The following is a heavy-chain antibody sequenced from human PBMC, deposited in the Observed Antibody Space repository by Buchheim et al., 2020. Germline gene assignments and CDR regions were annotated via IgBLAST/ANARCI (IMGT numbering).Heavy chain of an antibody. CDR1: GFTFSNYA. J-gene: IGHJ4*02. Sequence: EVQLLESGGGLVQPGGSLTLSCAASGFTFSNYAMSWVRQAPGKGLEWVSGISGSGAGTYYADSVKGRFTISRDNSKNTLYLQMNSLRAEDTAVYYCAKANRGNNYSPSFDYWGQGTL. CDR2: ISGSGAGT. D-gene: IGHD2-15*01. CDR3: AKANRGNNYSPSFDY. V-gene: IGHV3-23*01.